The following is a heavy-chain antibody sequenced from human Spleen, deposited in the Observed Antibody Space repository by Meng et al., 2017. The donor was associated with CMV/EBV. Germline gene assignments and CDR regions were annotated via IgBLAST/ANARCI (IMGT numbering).Heavy chain of an antibody. CDR2: INPNSGDT. CDR3: ANGYCDTNSCARGWFDP. D-gene: IGHD2-2*03. J-gene: IGHJ5*02. V-gene: IGHV1-2*02. Sequence: ASVKVSCKASEYTFTGFYMHWVRQAPGQGLEWMGWINPNSGDTNYAQKFQGRLTMTRDTSISTAYMELSRLRSDDTAVYYCANGYCDTNSCARGWFDPWGQGTQVTVSS. CDR1: EYTFTGFY.